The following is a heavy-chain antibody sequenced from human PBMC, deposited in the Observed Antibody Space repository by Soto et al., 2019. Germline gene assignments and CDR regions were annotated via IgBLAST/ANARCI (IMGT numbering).Heavy chain of an antibody. D-gene: IGHD3-10*01. CDR2: IYYSGST. J-gene: IGHJ4*02. V-gene: IGHV4-39*01. Sequence: QLQLQESGPGLVKPSETLSLTCTVSGGSISSSSYYWGWIRQPPGKGLEWIGSIYYSGSTYYNPSLKSRVTISVDTSKNQFALKLSSVSTADTAVYYCASHGPEDREVPYYFDYWGQGTLVAVSS. CDR1: GGSISSSSYY. CDR3: ASHGPEDREVPYYFDY.